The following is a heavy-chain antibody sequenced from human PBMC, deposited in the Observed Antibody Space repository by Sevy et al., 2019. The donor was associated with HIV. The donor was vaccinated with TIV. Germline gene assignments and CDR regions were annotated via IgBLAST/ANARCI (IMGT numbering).Heavy chain of an antibody. CDR2: INQVGTEK. J-gene: IGHJ3*02. D-gene: IGHD3-10*01. CDR1: GFSFTSYW. V-gene: IGHV3-7*01. CDR3: ANGGGSRPDDAFDT. Sequence: GGSLRLSCAASGFSFTSYWMSWVRQTPEKGLEWVANINQVGTEKNYVDSVMGRSTISSDNAKNSFYLQKNSLSAGDTAVYYCANGGGSRPDDAFDTWGQGAMVTGSS.